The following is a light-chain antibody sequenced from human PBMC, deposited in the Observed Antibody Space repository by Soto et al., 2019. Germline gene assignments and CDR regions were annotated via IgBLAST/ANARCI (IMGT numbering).Light chain of an antibody. CDR2: KND. V-gene: IGLV6-57*04. CDR1: GGSIASNH. Sequence: NFMLTQPHSVSESPGKTVTISCTRSGGSIASNHVQWYQQRPGSAPTTVIYKNDQRPSGVPDRFSGSIDSSSNSASLSISGLKTDDEADFYCQSYDSDSVVFGGGTKLTVL. J-gene: IGLJ2*01. CDR3: QSYDSDSVV.